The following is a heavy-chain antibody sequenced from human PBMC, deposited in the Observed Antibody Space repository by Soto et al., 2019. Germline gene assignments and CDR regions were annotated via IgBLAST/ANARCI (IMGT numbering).Heavy chain of an antibody. Sequence: PSETLSLTCTVSGGSISSGDYYWSWIRQPPGKGLEWIGYIYYSGSTYYNPSLKSRVTISVDTSKNQFSLKLSSVTAADTAVYNCARERPDGARLDPWGQGTLVTVS. CDR1: GGSISSGDYY. V-gene: IGHV4-30-4*01. CDR2: IYYSGST. CDR3: ARERPDGARLDP. J-gene: IGHJ5*02.